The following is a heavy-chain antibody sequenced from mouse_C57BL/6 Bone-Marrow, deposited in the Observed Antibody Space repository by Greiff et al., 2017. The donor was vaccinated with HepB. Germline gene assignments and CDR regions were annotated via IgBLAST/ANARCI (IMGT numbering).Heavy chain of an antibody. D-gene: IGHD1-1*01. V-gene: IGHV5-4*03. CDR1: GFTFSSYA. CDR2: ISDGGSYT. Sequence: DVKLQESGGGLVKPGGSLKLSCAASGFTFSSYAMSWVRQTPEKRLEWVATISDGGSYTYYPDNVKGRFTISRDNAKNNLYLQMSHLKSEDTAMYYCASITPGFSYWGQGTLVTVSA. J-gene: IGHJ3*01. CDR3: ASITPGFSY.